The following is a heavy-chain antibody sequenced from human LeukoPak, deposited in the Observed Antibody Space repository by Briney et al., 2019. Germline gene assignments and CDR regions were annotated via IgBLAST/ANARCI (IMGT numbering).Heavy chain of an antibody. J-gene: IGHJ4*02. CDR1: GYTPTELS. CDR2: FDPEDGET. CDR3: ATARRYDSSGYQIVYFDY. D-gene: IGHD3-22*01. V-gene: IGHV1-24*01. Sequence: ASVKVSCKVSGYTPTELSMHWVRQAPGKGLEWMGGFDPEDGETIYAQKFQGRVTMTEDTSTDTAYMELSSLRSEDTAVYYCATARRYDSSGYQIVYFDYWGQGTLVTVSS.